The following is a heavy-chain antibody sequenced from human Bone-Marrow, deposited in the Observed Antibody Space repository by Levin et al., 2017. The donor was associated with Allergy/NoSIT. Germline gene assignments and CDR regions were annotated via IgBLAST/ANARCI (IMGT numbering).Heavy chain of an antibody. J-gene: IGHJ3*01. CDR3: AKDIYAWAFDA. CDR1: GFPFSGNA. V-gene: IGHV3-23*01. Sequence: PGGSLRLSCATSGFPFSGNAMSWVRQAPGKGLEWVSGIGGDERTHYAESVRGRFTISRDNSKNMLYLQMTSLRADDTAIYYCAKDIYAWAFDAWGQGTMVTVSS. CDR2: IGGDERT. D-gene: IGHD2/OR15-2a*01.